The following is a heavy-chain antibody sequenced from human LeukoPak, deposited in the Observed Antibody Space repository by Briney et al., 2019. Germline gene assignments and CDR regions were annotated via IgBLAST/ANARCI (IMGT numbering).Heavy chain of an antibody. CDR2: IIPIFGTA. Sequence: SVKVSCKASGGTFSSYAIGWVRQAPGQGLEWMGGIIPIFGTANYAQKFQGRVTITADESTSTAYMELSSLRSEDTAVYYCASQSGYSYGFPNYYYGMDVWGQGTTVTVSS. J-gene: IGHJ6*02. D-gene: IGHD5-18*01. CDR3: ASQSGYSYGFPNYYYGMDV. CDR1: GGTFSSYA. V-gene: IGHV1-69*13.